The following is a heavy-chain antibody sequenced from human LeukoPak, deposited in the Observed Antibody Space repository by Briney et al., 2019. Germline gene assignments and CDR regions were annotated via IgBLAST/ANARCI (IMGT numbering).Heavy chain of an antibody. CDR2: ISYDGSNK. CDR1: GFTFSSYA. D-gene: IGHD6-6*01. J-gene: IGHJ4*02. CDR3: ARGVYSSSDRYCDY. Sequence: GGSLRLSCAASGFTFSSYAMHWVRQAPGKGLEWVAVISYDGSNKYYADSVKGRFTISRDNSKNTLYLQMNSLRAEDTAVYYCARGVYSSSDRYCDYWGQGTLVTVSS. V-gene: IGHV3-30*04.